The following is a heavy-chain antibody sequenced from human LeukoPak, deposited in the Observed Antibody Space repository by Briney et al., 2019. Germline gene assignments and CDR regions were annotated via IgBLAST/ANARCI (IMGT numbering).Heavy chain of an antibody. CDR3: ATAPYDSIGIFDY. D-gene: IGHD3-22*01. CDR2: ISWDGDST. Sequence: GGSLRLSCAASGFTFDDYAMHWVRHAPGKGLECVSLISWDGDSTYYSDSVKGRFTISRDNNKNSLYLQMNSLRTEDTALYYCATAPYDSIGIFDYWGQGTLVTVSS. J-gene: IGHJ4*02. V-gene: IGHV3-43D*03. CDR1: GFTFDDYA.